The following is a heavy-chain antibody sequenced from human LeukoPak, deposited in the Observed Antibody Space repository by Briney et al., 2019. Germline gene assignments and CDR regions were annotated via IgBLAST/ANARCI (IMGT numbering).Heavy chain of an antibody. J-gene: IGHJ4*02. V-gene: IGHV3-64*02. D-gene: IGHD3-3*01. CDR3: ARGGLASPWSGYNAPDY. CDR1: GFTFSSYD. Sequence: GGSLRLSCAASGFTFSSYDMHWVRQAPGKGLEYVSSINGNGGSTYYAASVKGRLTISRDPLKDTLYLQMGSVTNEDTAVYHCARGGLASPWSGYNAPDYWGQGTLVTVSS. CDR2: INGNGGST.